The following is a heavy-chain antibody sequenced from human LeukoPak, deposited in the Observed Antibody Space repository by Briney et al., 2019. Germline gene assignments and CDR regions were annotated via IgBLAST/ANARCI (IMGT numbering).Heavy chain of an antibody. V-gene: IGHV3-23*01. J-gene: IGHJ4*02. D-gene: IGHD5-18*01. CDR1: GFTFSSYA. CDR2: ISGSGDST. Sequence: GGSLRLSCAASGFTFSSYAMSWVRKAPGKGLDWVSGISGSGDSTYYADSVKGRFTISRDNSKNTLYLQMNSLRAEDTAVYYCAKSIQLWFRDYFDYWGQGTLVTISS. CDR3: AKSIQLWFRDYFDY.